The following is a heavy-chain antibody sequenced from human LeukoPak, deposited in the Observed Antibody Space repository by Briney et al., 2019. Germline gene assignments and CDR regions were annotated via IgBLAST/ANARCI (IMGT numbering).Heavy chain of an antibody. Sequence: ASVKISCKASGYTFTHNYMHWVRQAPGQGLEWMGVIHPSGSSTNYAQKFQGRVTMTKDTSTSTVYIGLNTLRSDDTAVYYCARMDMDTAMVTNYLDHWGQGTLLIVSS. D-gene: IGHD5-18*01. CDR1: GYTFTHNY. V-gene: IGHV1-46*01. CDR2: IHPSGSST. CDR3: ARMDMDTAMVTNYLDH. J-gene: IGHJ4*02.